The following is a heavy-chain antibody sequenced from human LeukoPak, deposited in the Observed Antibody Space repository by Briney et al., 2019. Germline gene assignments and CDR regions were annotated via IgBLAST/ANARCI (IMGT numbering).Heavy chain of an antibody. J-gene: IGHJ4*02. CDR3: VASGGYILEH. D-gene: IGHD2-15*01. V-gene: IGHV3-48*03. CDR1: GFTFSSYE. CDR2: ISSSGSTI. Sequence: PGGSLRLSCAASGFTFSSYEMNWVRQAPGKGLEWVSYISSSGSTIYYADSVKGRFTISRDSAKNSLYLQMNSLRAEDTAVYYCVASGGYILEHWGQGILVTVSS.